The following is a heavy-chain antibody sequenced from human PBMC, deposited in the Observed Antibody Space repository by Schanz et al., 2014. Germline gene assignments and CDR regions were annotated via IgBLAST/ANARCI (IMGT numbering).Heavy chain of an antibody. CDR1: GFTVSSNY. D-gene: IGHD2-8*02. CDR3: ARDRDAGGYDS. J-gene: IGHJ5*01. CDR2: IYSGGST. V-gene: IGHV3-66*01. Sequence: VQLVESGGGVVQPGRSLRLSCAASGFTVSSNYMSWVRQAPGKGLEWVSVIYSGGSTYYADSVKGRFTISRDNSKNTLYLQMNSLRAEDTAVYYCARDRDAGGYDSWGQGTLVTVSS.